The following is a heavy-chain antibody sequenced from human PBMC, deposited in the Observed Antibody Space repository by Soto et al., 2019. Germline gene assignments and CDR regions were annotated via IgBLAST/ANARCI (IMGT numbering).Heavy chain of an antibody. CDR1: GGSISSSGYY. V-gene: IGHV4-39*01. CDR3: ARHRPTAMVQYYFDY. J-gene: IGHJ4*02. CDR2: IYYSGST. D-gene: IGHD5-18*01. Sequence: SETLSLTCTVSGGSISSSGYYWGWIRQPPGKGLKWIGSIYYSGSTYYNTSLKSRVTISVDTSKNQFSLKLSSVTAADTAVYYCARHRPTAMVQYYFDYWGQGTLLTVSS.